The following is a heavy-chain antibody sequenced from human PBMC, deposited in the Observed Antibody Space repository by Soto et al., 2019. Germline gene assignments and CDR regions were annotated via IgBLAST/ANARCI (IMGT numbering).Heavy chain of an antibody. V-gene: IGHV3-30-3*01. CDR1: GFTFSGYA. Sequence: PGESLRLSCSASGFTFSGYAMRWVRQAPGKGLEWVAVISYDGSNKYYADSVKGRFTISRDNSKNTLYLQMNSLRAEDTAVYYCARQERWLQLEFDYWGQGTLVTVSS. CDR3: ARQERWLQLEFDY. CDR2: ISYDGSNK. D-gene: IGHD5-12*01. J-gene: IGHJ4*02.